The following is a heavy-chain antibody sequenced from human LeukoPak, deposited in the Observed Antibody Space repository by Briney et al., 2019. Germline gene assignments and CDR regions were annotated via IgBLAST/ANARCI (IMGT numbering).Heavy chain of an antibody. CDR3: ARSVGTLQQWYFAY. J-gene: IGHJ4*02. Sequence: KASETLSLTCAVYGGSFSGYYWSWIRQPPGKGLEWIGEINHSGSTNYNPSLKSRFTISVDTSKNQFSLKLSSVTAADTAVYYCARSVGTLQQWYFAYWGQGTLVTVSS. V-gene: IGHV4-34*01. CDR2: INHSGST. D-gene: IGHD6-19*01. CDR1: GGSFSGYY.